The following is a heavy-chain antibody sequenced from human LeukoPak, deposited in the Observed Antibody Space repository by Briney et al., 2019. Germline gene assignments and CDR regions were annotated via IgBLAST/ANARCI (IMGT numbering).Heavy chain of an antibody. CDR3: ASLRFESCSSTSCYTPDY. J-gene: IGHJ4*02. Sequence: SETLSLTCAVYGGSFSGYYWSWIRQPPGKGLEWIGEINHSGSTNYNPSLKSRVTILVDTSKNQFSLKLSSVTAADTAVYYCASLRFESCSSTSCYTPDYWGQGTLVTVSS. V-gene: IGHV4-34*01. CDR1: GGSFSGYY. CDR2: INHSGST. D-gene: IGHD2-2*02.